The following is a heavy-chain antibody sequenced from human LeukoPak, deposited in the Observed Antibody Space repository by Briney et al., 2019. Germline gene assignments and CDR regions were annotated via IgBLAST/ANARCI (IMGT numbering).Heavy chain of an antibody. Sequence: GASVKVSCKASGYTFTSYYMHWVRQAPGQGLEWMEIINPSGGSTSYAQKFQGRVTMTRDTSTSTVYMELSSLRSEDTAVYYCARAGSNGDYVDYRGQGTLVTVSS. V-gene: IGHV1-46*01. J-gene: IGHJ4*02. D-gene: IGHD4-17*01. CDR3: ARAGSNGDYVDY. CDR2: INPSGGST. CDR1: GYTFTSYY.